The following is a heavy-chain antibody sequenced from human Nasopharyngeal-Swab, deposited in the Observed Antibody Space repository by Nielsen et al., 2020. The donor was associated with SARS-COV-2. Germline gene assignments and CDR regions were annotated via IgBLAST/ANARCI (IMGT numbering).Heavy chain of an antibody. D-gene: IGHD3-3*01. CDR1: GGSISSGGYY. CDR3: ASSDYDFWSTYYVYYFDY. J-gene: IGHJ4*02. CDR2: IYYSGST. Sequence: SETLSLTCTVSGGSISSGGYYWSWIRQHPGKGLEWLGYIYYSGSTYYNPSLKSRVTISVDTSKNQFSLRLSSVTAADTAVYYCASSDYDFWSTYYVYYFDYWGQGTLVTVSS. V-gene: IGHV4-31*03.